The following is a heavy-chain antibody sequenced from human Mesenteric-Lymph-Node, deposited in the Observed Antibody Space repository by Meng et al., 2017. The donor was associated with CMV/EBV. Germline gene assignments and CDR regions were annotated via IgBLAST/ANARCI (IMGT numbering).Heavy chain of an antibody. Sequence: GESLKISCAASGFTFSNSDMNWVRQAPGKGLEWVSSISSSSSYIYYADSVKGRFTISRDNAKNSLYLQMNSLRAEDTAVYYCAREQDDYYYYGMDVWGQGTTVTVSS. D-gene: IGHD2-15*01. CDR1: GFTFSNSD. CDR3: AREQDDYYYYGMDV. V-gene: IGHV3-21*01. J-gene: IGHJ6*02. CDR2: ISSSSSYI.